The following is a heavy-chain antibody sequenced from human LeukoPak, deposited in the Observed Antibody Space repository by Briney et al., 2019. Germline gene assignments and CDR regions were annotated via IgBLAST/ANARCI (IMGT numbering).Heavy chain of an antibody. J-gene: IGHJ4*02. Sequence: GGSLRLSCAPSGFTFSNNNMNWVRQAPGRGLEWILFISGSGGATNYADSVKGRFTISRDNAKNSLYLQMNSLRAEDTAVYYCARDAVSLAAAGTSDYWGQGSLVTVSS. CDR3: ARDAVSLAAAGTSDY. D-gene: IGHD6-13*01. CDR1: GFTFSNNN. CDR2: ISGSGGAT. V-gene: IGHV3-48*04.